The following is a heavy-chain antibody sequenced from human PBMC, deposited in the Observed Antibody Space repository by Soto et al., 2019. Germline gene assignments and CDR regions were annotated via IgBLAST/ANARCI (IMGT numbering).Heavy chain of an antibody. V-gene: IGHV6-1*01. CDR3: AKGDNLGPKTGYAFDP. CDR2: TYSRSKWYN. J-gene: IGHJ5*02. CDR1: GDSVSSNTAS. D-gene: IGHD5-12*01. Sequence: PSQTLSLTCAISGDSVSSNTASWNWVRQSPSRGLEWLGRTYSRSKWYNDYAVSVKSRIIINPDTSKNQFSLQLNSVTPEDTAVYYCAKGDNLGPKTGYAFDPWGQGILVTV.